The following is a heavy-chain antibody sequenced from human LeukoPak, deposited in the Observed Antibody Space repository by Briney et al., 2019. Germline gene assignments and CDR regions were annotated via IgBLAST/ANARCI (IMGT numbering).Heavy chain of an antibody. V-gene: IGHV1-69*04. D-gene: IGHD2-8*01. CDR1: GGTFSSYT. CDR2: IIPILGIA. Sequence: SVKVSCKASGGTFSSYTISWVRQAPGQGLEWMGRIIPILGIANYAQKFQGRVTITADKSTSTACMELSSLRSEDTAVYYCARDVWESTYYYYYGMDVWGQGTTVTVSS. J-gene: IGHJ6*02. CDR3: ARDVWESTYYYYYGMDV.